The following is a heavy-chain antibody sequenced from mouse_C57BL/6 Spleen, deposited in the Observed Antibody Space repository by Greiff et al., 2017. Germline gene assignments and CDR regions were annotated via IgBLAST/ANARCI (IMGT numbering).Heavy chain of an antibody. CDR1: GYSFTGYF. J-gene: IGHJ4*01. D-gene: IGHD1-1*01. V-gene: IGHV1-20*01. Sequence: VQLQQSGPELVKPGDSVKISCKASGYSFTGYFMNWVMQSHGKSLEWIGRINPYNGDTFYNQKFKGKATLTVDKSSSTAHMELRSLTSEDSAVYYCAREHYGSSDDAMDYWGQGTSVTVSS. CDR3: AREHYGSSDDAMDY. CDR2: INPYNGDT.